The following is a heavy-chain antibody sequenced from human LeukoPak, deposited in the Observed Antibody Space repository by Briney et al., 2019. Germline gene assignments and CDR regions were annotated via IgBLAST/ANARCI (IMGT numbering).Heavy chain of an antibody. Sequence: GGSLRLSCTASGFTFSGHWIHWVRQAPGMGLVWVSRINERGTDSMYAESVKGRFTISRDNAKNSLYLQMNSLRAEDTAVYYCARDSSSWYHYYYYYYMDVWGKGTTVTVSS. CDR1: GFTFSGHW. J-gene: IGHJ6*03. V-gene: IGHV3-74*03. CDR3: ARDSSSWYHYYYYYYMDV. CDR2: INERGTDS. D-gene: IGHD6-13*01.